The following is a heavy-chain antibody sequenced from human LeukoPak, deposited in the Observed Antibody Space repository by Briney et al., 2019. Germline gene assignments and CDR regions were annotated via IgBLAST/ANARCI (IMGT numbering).Heavy chain of an antibody. J-gene: IGHJ3*02. CDR3: AREDRDTAVAHDI. CDR2: MNPNSGNT. CDR1: GYTFTSYD. Sequence: ASVKVSCKASGYTFTSYDINWVRQATGQGLEWMGWMNPNSGNTGYAQKFQGRVTMTRNTSISTAYMELSSLRSEDTAVYYCAREDRDTAVAHDIWGQGTMVTVSS. D-gene: IGHD5-18*01. V-gene: IGHV1-8*01.